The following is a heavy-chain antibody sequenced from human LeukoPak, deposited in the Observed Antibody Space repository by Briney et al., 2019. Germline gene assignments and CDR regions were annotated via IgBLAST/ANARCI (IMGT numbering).Heavy chain of an antibody. CDR1: GGTFSSYA. J-gene: IGHJ6*03. CDR2: IIPIFGTA. Sequence: SVKVSCKASGGTFSSYAISWVRQAPGQGLEWMGGIIPIFGTANYAQKFQGRVTITTDESTSTAYMELSSLRSEDTAVYYCARAVDLGDAPYYYYYYMDVWGKGTTVTVSS. V-gene: IGHV1-69*05. CDR3: ARAVDLGDAPYYYYYYMDV.